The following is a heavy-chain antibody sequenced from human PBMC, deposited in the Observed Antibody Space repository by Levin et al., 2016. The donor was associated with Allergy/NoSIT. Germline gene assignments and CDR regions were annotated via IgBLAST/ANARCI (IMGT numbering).Heavy chain of an antibody. CDR3: ARALRDYGDYVYFDY. V-gene: IGHV3-13*04. D-gene: IGHD4-17*01. CDR1: GFTFSSYD. J-gene: IGHJ4*02. Sequence: GESLKISCAASGFTFSSYDMHWVRQATGKGLEWVSAIGTAGDTYYPGSVKGRFTISRENAKNSLYLQMNSLRAGDTAVYYCARALRDYGDYVYFDYWGQGTLVTVSS. CDR2: IGTAGDT.